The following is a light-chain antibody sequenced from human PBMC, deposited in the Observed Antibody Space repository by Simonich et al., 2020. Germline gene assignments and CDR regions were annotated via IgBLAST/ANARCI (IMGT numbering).Light chain of an antibody. J-gene: IGLJ3*02. CDR2: DVS. Sequence: QSALTQPDSVSGSPGQSITISRTGTSNDVGGYNYVSWYQQHPGKAPKLKIYDVSKLPSGVSNRFSGSKSGNTASLTISGLQAEDEADYYCSSYTSSSTLVFGGGTKLTVL. V-gene: IGLV2-14*01. CDR3: SSYTSSSTLV. CDR1: SNDVGGYNY.